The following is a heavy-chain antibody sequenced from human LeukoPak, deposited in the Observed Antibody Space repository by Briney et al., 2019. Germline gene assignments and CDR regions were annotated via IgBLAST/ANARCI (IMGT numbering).Heavy chain of an antibody. CDR1: GFTFSNYF. J-gene: IGHJ4*02. V-gene: IGHV3-74*03. CDR2: ISGDGTTT. CDR3: AKGGGIVVVPAALPVDY. D-gene: IGHD2-2*01. Sequence: GGSLRLSCVASGFTFSNYFMHWVRQAPGKGLVWVSRISGDGTTTMYADSVKGRFTISRDNAKNTLYLQMNSLRAEDTAVYYCAKGGGIVVVPAALPVDYWGQGTLVTVSS.